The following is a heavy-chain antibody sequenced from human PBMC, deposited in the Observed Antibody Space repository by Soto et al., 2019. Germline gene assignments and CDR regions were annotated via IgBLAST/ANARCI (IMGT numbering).Heavy chain of an antibody. CDR1: GFTFSNAW. CDR2: IKSKTDGGTT. J-gene: IGHJ6*02. D-gene: IGHD2-2*01. Sequence: GESLKIYCAASGFTFSNAWMNWVRQAPGKGLEWVGRIKSKTDGGTTDYAAPVKGRFTISRDDSKNTLYLQMNSLKTEDTAVYYCTTLPWDYYYGMDVWGQGTTVTVSS. V-gene: IGHV3-15*07. CDR3: TTLPWDYYYGMDV.